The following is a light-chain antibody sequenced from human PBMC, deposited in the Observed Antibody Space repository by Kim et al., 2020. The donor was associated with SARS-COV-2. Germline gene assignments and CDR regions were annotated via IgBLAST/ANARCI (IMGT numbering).Light chain of an antibody. V-gene: IGKV3-15*01. CDR2: AAS. CDR3: QQYTNWPPEYT. CDR1: QSVSSN. J-gene: IGKJ2*01. Sequence: EIVMTQSPATLSVSPGERVTLSCRASQSVSSNLAWYQQKPGQAPRLLIYAASTRATGIPGRFSGSGSGTEFTLTISSLQSEDFAVYYCQQYTNWPPEYTFGQGTKLEI.